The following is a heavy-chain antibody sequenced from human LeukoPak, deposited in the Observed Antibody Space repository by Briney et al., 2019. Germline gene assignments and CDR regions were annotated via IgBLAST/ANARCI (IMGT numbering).Heavy chain of an antibody. Sequence: GGSLRLSCATSGFTFSSYEMNWVRQAPGKGLEWVSYISSSGSTIYYADSVKGRFTISRDNAKNSLYLQMNSLRAEDTAVYYCARRGQWLVPFDYWGQGTLVTVSS. CDR3: ARRGQWLVPFDY. V-gene: IGHV3-48*03. J-gene: IGHJ4*02. CDR1: GFTFSSYE. D-gene: IGHD6-19*01. CDR2: ISSSGSTI.